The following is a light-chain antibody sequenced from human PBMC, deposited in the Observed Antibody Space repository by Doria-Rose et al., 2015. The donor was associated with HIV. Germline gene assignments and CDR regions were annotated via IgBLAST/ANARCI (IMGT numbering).Light chain of an antibody. V-gene: IGKV1-39*01. CDR2: GAS. CDR3: QQSGRAPYT. CDR1: QTFNNY. Sequence: RVTITCWASQTFNNYLNWYQQKPGKAPKLLIPGASLLQSGVTSRFSGGGSGTHFTLTINGVQPEDLATYFCQQSGRAPYTFGQGTILDIK. J-gene: IGKJ2*01.